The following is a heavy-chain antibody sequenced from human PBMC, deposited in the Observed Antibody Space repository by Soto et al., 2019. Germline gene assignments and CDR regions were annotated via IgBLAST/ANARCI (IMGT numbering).Heavy chain of an antibody. J-gene: IGHJ4*02. Sequence: QVQLVESGGGVVQPGRSLRLTCAASGFTFSSYGMHWVRQAPGKGLEWVAVIWYDGSNKYYADSVKSRCTISRDNSKSSLHMQMISLRAEDTAVYYCARDQPLHYSGYDSLFDYWGQGTLVTVSS. D-gene: IGHD5-12*01. V-gene: IGHV3-33*01. CDR1: GFTFSSYG. CDR2: IWYDGSNK. CDR3: ARDQPLHYSGYDSLFDY.